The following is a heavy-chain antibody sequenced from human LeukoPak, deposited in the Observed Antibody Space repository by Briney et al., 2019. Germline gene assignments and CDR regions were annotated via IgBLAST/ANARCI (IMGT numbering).Heavy chain of an antibody. CDR2: MHYSGLT. D-gene: IGHD6-19*01. J-gene: IGHJ4*02. CDR3: ARGYSSSRRYENDC. CDR1: GGFITSSSYY. Sequence: SETLSLTCTLSGGFITSSSYYWGWLRQRPGKGLQRFGSMHYSGLTYYNPSLKSRVTISVDTSKNQICLKLSSVTAADAAVYSCARGYSSSRRYENDCWGQGTLVTGSA. V-gene: IGHV4-39*01.